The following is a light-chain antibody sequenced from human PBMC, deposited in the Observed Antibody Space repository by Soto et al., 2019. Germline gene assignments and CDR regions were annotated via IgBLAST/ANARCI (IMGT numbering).Light chain of an antibody. Sequence: DIQLTQSPSFLSASVGDRVTITCRASQGISSYLAWYQQKPGKAPKLLIYAASTLQGGVPSRFSGSGSGTEFTLTISSLQPEDFATYYCQQLNSYPAPFGPWTKVDIK. V-gene: IGKV1-9*01. CDR2: AAS. J-gene: IGKJ3*01. CDR1: QGISSY. CDR3: QQLNSYPAP.